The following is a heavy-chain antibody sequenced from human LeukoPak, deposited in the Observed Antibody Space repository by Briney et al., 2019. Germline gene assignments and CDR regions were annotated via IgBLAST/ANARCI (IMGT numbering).Heavy chain of an antibody. CDR3: ARVPPSAHQLLSSDY. CDR1: GYTLTNYG. V-gene: IGHV1-18*04. Sequence: ASVKVSCKASGYTLTNYGISWVRQAPGQGLEWMAWISANNGETRYAQNFQGRVTMTTDTSTSTAYMELRSLRSDETAVYYCARVPPSAHQLLSSDYWGQGTQVTVSS. J-gene: IGHJ4*02. CDR2: ISANNGET. D-gene: IGHD2-2*01.